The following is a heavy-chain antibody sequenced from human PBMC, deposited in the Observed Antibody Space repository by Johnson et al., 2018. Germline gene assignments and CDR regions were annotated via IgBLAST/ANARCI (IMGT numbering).Heavy chain of an antibody. Sequence: QVQLQESGGGVVQXGRSLRLXCAASGFAFSQFSINWVRQAPGKALEWVAVISHDGSNKHHADSVKGRFSISRDNSKNNLYLQMNSLRAEDTAVYYCARIAFGYKYGNGFDNWGPGTTVNVSS. D-gene: IGHD5-18*01. CDR3: ARIAFGYKYGNGFDN. CDR2: ISHDGSNK. J-gene: IGHJ3*02. CDR1: GFAFSQFS. V-gene: IGHV3-30*03.